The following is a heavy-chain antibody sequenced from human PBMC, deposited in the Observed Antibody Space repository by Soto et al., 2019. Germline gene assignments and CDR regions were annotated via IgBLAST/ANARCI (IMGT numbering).Heavy chain of an antibody. CDR1: GFTFSSYA. V-gene: IGHV3-23*01. CDR3: ARDLIVAAGRGSDY. D-gene: IGHD6-13*01. J-gene: IGHJ4*02. Sequence: LRLSCAASGFTFSSYAMSWVRQAPGKGLEWVSQISNSGGHTHYVDSVKGRFTISRDNSKNTLYLQMNSLRAEDTAVYYCARDLIVAAGRGSDYWGQGALVTVSS. CDR2: ISNSGGHT.